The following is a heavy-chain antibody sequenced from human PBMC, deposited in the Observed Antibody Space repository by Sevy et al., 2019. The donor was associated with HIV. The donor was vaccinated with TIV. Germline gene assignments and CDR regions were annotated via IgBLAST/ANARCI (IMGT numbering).Heavy chain of an antibody. CDR3: ARNLVHTYYYYGMDV. J-gene: IGHJ6*02. D-gene: IGHD1-26*01. V-gene: IGHV4-39*01. CDR2: IYYSGST. CDR1: GGSISSSSYY. Sequence: SETLSLTCTVSGGSISSSSYYWGWIRQPPGKGLEWIGSIYYSGSTYYNPSLKSRVTISVDTSKNQFSLKLSSVTAADTAVYYCARNLVHTYYYYGMDVWGQGTTVTVSS.